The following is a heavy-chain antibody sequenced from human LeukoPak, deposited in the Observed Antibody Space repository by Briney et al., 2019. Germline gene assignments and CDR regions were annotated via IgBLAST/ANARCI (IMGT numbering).Heavy chain of an antibody. CDR3: TSPGIAAA. J-gene: IGHJ4*02. V-gene: IGHV3-73*01. CDR1: GFTFSGSA. Sequence: GRSLRLFCAASGFTFSGSAMHWVRQASGKGLEWVGRIRSKANRYASAYAASVEGSFTISRDESKNTAYLQMNSLKTEDTAVEYCTSPGIAAAGGQGTLVTVSS. CDR2: IRSKANRYAS. D-gene: IGHD6-13*01.